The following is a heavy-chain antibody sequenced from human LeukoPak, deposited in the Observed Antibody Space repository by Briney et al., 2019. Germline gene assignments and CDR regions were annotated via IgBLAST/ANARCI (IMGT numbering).Heavy chain of an antibody. CDR2: IIPIFGTA. Sequence: SVKVSCKASGGTFSSYAISWVRQAPGQGLEWMGGIIPIFGTANYAQKFQGRVTITTDESTSTAYMELSSLRSEDTAVYYCARALPSSYYYDSSGYYFAWFDPWGQGTLVTVSS. CDR3: ARALPSSYYYDSSGYYFAWFDP. D-gene: IGHD3-22*01. V-gene: IGHV1-69*05. J-gene: IGHJ5*02. CDR1: GGTFSSYA.